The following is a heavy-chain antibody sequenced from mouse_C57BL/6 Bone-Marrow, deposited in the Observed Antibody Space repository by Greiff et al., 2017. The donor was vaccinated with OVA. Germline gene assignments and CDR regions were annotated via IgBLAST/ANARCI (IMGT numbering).Heavy chain of an antibody. CDR3: ARDIPYYYGSIWYFDV. V-gene: IGHV5-17*01. CDR1: GFTFSDYG. Sequence: EVKLVESGGGLVKPGGSLKLSCAASGFTFSDYGMHWVRQAPEKGLEWVAYISSGSSTIYYADTVKGRFTISRANAKNTLFLQLTSLRSEDTAMYYCARDIPYYYGSIWYFDVWGTGTTVTVSS. J-gene: IGHJ1*03. D-gene: IGHD1-1*01. CDR2: ISSGSSTI.